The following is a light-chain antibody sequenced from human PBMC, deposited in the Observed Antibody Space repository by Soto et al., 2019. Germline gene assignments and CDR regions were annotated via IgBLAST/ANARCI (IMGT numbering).Light chain of an antibody. CDR3: STYTSSSTLYV. CDR1: SSDVVGYTY. J-gene: IGLJ1*01. V-gene: IGLV2-14*01. Sequence: QSALTQPASVSGSPRQSITISCTGASSDVVGYTYVSWYQQHPGKAPKLMIYEVNNRPSGVSNRFSGSKSGNTASLTISGLPAEDEAEYYCSTYTSSSTLYVFGTGTNVTVL. CDR2: EVN.